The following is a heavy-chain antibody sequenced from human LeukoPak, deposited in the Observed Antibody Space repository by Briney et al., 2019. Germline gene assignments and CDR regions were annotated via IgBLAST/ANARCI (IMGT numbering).Heavy chain of an antibody. J-gene: IGHJ4*02. Sequence: GGSLRLSCAASGFTFSSYGMHWVRQAPGKGLEWVAFIRYDGSNKYYADSVKGRFTISRDNSKNTLYLQMNSLRAKDTAVYYCAKDFVVVAASDYWGQGTLVTVSS. CDR1: GFTFSSYG. D-gene: IGHD2-15*01. CDR3: AKDFVVVAASDY. V-gene: IGHV3-30*02. CDR2: IRYDGSNK.